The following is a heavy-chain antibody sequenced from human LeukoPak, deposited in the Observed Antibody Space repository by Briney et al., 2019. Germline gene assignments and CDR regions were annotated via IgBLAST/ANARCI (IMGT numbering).Heavy chain of an antibody. D-gene: IGHD2-15*01. J-gene: IGHJ5*02. Sequence: GRSLRLSCAASGFTFSSYGMHWVRQAPGKGLEWVAVISYDGSNKYYADSVKGRFTISRDNSKNTLYLQMNSLRAEDTAVYYCAKDYYRLDCSGGSCFPSVVDPWGQGTLVTVSS. CDR1: GFTFSSYG. CDR2: ISYDGSNK. CDR3: AKDYYRLDCSGGSCFPSVVDP. V-gene: IGHV3-30*18.